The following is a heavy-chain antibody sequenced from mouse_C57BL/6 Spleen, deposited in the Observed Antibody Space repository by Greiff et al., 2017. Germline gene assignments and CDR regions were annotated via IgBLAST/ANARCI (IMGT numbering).Heavy chain of an antibody. CDR3: ARGEYGNSYAMDY. CDR2: ITPSTGGT. J-gene: IGHJ4*01. V-gene: IGHV1-42*01. D-gene: IGHD2-10*02. CDR1: GYSFTGYY. Sequence: VQLQQSGPELVKPGASVKISCKASGYSFTGYYMNWVKQSPEKSLEWIGEITPSTGGTTYNQKFKAKATLTVDKSSSTAYMQLKSLTSEDSAVYYCARGEYGNSYAMDYWGQGTSVTVSS.